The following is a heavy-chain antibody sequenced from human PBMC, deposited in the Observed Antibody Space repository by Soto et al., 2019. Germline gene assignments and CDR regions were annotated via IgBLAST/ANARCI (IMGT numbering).Heavy chain of an antibody. V-gene: IGHV4-30-2*01. J-gene: IGHJ4*02. CDR1: GASISYGNYA. CDR2: INHLETT. CDR3: ARGGGSDSFGY. D-gene: IGHD1-26*01. Sequence: PSETLSLTCTVSGASISYGNYAWSWIRQTPGKGLEWIGYINHLETTFYNPSFESRLTLSIDRAKNQFSLNLNSMSAADRAVYFCARGGGSDSFGYWGQGILVTVSS.